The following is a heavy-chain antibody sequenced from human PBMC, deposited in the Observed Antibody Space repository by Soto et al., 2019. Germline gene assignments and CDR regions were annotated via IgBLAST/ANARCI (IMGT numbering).Heavy chain of an antibody. J-gene: IGHJ6*02. V-gene: IGHV3-33*01. CDR2: IWYDGSNK. D-gene: IGHD6-6*01. CDR3: AQIEYSSSSESYYYGMDV. Sequence: QVQLVESGGGVVQPGRSLRLSCAASGFTFSSYGMHWVRQAPGKGLEWVAVIWYDGSNKYYADSVKGRFTISRDNSKNTLYLQMNSLRAEDTAVYYCAQIEYSSSSESYYYGMDVWGQGTTVTVSS. CDR1: GFTFSSYG.